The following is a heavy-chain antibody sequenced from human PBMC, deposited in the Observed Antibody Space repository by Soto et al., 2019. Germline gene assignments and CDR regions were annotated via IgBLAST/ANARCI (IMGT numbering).Heavy chain of an antibody. CDR1: GGSFKSGSYS. CDR2: VYHTGRT. V-gene: IGHV4-61*01. CDR3: ARDRYYYDSSGYYYAFDI. D-gene: IGHD3-22*01. J-gene: IGHJ3*02. Sequence: PSETLSLTCTVSGGSFKSGSYSWSWIRQPPGKGLEWIGYVYHTGRTSYNPSLKSRVSISMDTSKNQFSLNLDSVTAADTAVYFCARDRYYYDSSGYYYAFDIWGQGTMVTVSS.